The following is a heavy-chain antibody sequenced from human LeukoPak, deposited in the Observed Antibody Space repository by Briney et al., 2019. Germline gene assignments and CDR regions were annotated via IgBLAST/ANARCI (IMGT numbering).Heavy chain of an antibody. CDR2: ISGSGGST. J-gene: IGHJ4*02. V-gene: IGHV3-23*01. D-gene: IGHD6-19*01. CDR1: RFASRAYA. CDR3: AKDVMYSSGWYYFDY. Sequence: VRSLRLSCAPSRFASRAYAMTSVGEAPGKGRESGSAISGSGGSTYYADSVEGRFTISRDNSKNTLYLQMNSLRAEDTAVYYCAKDVMYSSGWYYFDYWGQGTLVTVSS.